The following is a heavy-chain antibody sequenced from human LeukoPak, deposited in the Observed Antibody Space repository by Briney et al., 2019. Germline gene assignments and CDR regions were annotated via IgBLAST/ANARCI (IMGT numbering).Heavy chain of an antibody. CDR1: GFSLSTSAVG. V-gene: IGHV2-5*02. Sequence: ESGPTLVNPTQTLTLTCTFSGFSLSTSAVGVGWIRQPPGKALEWLALVHRDDDKRYSPSLKSRLTITKDTSRNQVVLTMTNMDPVDTATYYCAHATLVYDSSGYYMGWFDPWGQGTLVAVSS. D-gene: IGHD3-22*01. CDR2: VHRDDDK. J-gene: IGHJ5*02. CDR3: AHATLVYDSSGYYMGWFDP.